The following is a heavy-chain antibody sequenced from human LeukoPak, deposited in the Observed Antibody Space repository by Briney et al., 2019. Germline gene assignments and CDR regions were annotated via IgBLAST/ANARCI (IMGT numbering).Heavy chain of an antibody. CDR1: GYTFTHYA. J-gene: IGHJ4*02. V-gene: IGHV7-4-1*02. D-gene: IGHD2-8*01. CDR2: INSYTGES. CDR3: ARVNGGVYFDS. Sequence: GASVKVSCKASGYTFTHYAVHWLRQVPGQRLEWMGWINSYTGESTFAQDFRGRVVFSLDTSLNSAYLQISSLQTDDIAIYYCARVNGGVYFDSWGQGTLVTVSS.